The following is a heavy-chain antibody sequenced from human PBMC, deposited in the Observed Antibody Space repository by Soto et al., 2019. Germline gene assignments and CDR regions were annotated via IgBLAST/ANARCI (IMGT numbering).Heavy chain of an antibody. J-gene: IGHJ4*02. V-gene: IGHV1-18*04. D-gene: IGHD3-22*01. CDR3: ARYRSGSLFDY. Sequence: QVQLVQSGAEVKKPGASVKVSCKASGYTFTSYGISWVRQAPGQGLEWMGWISAYNGNTNYAQKLQGRVTMTTDASTGTAYMQLRSRKSADTAVYYCARYRSGSLFDYWGQGTLVTVS. CDR2: ISAYNGNT. CDR1: GYTFTSYG.